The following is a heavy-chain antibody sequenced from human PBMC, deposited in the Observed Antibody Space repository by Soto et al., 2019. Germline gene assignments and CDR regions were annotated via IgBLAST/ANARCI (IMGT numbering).Heavy chain of an antibody. J-gene: IGHJ4*02. CDR1: GDSLRSYY. V-gene: IGHV4-34*01. CDR2: INHSGST. Sequence: TESRALSSTDSGDSLRSYYWCCIRQHPGKGLEWIGEINHSGSTNNNPSLKSRVTISVDTSKNQFSLKLTSVTAADTAVYYCARDKITGLFDYWGQGTLVTVPQ. CDR3: ARDKITGLFDY. D-gene: IGHD2-8*02.